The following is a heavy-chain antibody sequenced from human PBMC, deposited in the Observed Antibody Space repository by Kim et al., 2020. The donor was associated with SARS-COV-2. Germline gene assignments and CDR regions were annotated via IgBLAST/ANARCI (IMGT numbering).Heavy chain of an antibody. CDR2: IIPIFGTA. Sequence: SVKVSCKASGGTFSSYAISWVRQAPGQGLEWMGGIIPIFGTANYAQKFQGRVTITADESTSTAYMELSSLRSEDTAVYYCAREGRAVVVPAAIRTHHYYYGMDVWGQGTTVTVSS. V-gene: IGHV1-69*13. CDR1: GGTFSSYA. D-gene: IGHD2-2*01. CDR3: AREGRAVVVPAAIRTHHYYYGMDV. J-gene: IGHJ6*02.